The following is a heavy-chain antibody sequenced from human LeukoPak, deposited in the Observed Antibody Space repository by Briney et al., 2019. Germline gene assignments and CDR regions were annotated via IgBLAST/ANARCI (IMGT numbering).Heavy chain of an antibody. CDR2: INTDGSST. D-gene: IGHD4-17*01. J-gene: IGHJ1*01. CDR3: ARDGEVRSPRFQH. V-gene: IGHV3-74*01. Sequence: GGSLRLSCAASGFTFSTYWMHWVRQAPGKGLVWVSRINTDGSSTSYADSVKGRFTISRDNAKNTLYLQVSSLRAEDTAVYYCARDGEVRSPRFQHWGQGTLVTVSS. CDR1: GFTFSTYW.